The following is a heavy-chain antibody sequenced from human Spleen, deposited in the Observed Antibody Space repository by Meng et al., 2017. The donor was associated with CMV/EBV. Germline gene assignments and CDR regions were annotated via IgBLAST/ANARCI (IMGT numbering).Heavy chain of an antibody. V-gene: IGHV3-30*02. Sequence: GESLKISCAASGFTFSSYDMHWVRQAPGKGLEWMAFIRYDETSKYYLDSVKGRFTISRDNSKNTLYLQMNSLRLEDTATYYCATGMIRGIITPFGESFWGQGTLVTVSS. CDR2: IRYDETSK. CDR1: GFTFSSYD. J-gene: IGHJ4*02. D-gene: IGHD3-10*01. CDR3: ATGMIRGIITPFGESF.